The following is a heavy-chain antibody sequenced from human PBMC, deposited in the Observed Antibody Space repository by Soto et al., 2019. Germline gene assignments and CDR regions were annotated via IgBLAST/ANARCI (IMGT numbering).Heavy chain of an antibody. CDR2: IVVGSGNT. V-gene: IGHV1-58*01. CDR3: AADRRRYCSGGSCYSLMSGYYYGMDV. D-gene: IGHD2-15*01. Sequence: SVKVSCKASGFTFTSSAVQWGRQARGQRLEWIGWIVVGSGNTNYAQKFQERVTITRDMSTSTAYMELSSLRSEDTAVYYCAADRRRYCSGGSCYSLMSGYYYGMDVWGQGTTVTVSS. CDR1: GFTFTSSA. J-gene: IGHJ6*02.